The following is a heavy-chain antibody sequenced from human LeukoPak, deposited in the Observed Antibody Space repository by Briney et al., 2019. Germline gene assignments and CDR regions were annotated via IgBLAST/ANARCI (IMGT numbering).Heavy chain of an antibody. D-gene: IGHD2-15*01. V-gene: IGHV1-2*04. Sequence: ASVKVSCKASGYTFTSYDINWVRQAPGQGLEWMGWINPNSGGTNYAQKFQGWVTMTRDTSISTAYMELSRLRSDDTAVYYCARDVGAPGHDFDYWGQGTLVTVSS. CDR1: GYTFTSYD. CDR2: INPNSGGT. J-gene: IGHJ4*02. CDR3: ARDVGAPGHDFDY.